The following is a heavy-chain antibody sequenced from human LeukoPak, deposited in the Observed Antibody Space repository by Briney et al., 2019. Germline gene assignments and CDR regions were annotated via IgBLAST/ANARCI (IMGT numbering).Heavy chain of an antibody. CDR2: INQDAGTT. V-gene: IGHV3-7*01. CDR1: GFSFTSYW. Sequence: QSGGSLRLSCVASGFSFTSYWMSWVRQAPGKGLESVANINQDAGTTNYVDSVKGRFTISRDNAENSLYLQMSSLRAEDTALYYCARDPGWSSSDIWGQGIMVTVSS. J-gene: IGHJ3*02. D-gene: IGHD2-15*01. CDR3: ARDPGWSSSDI.